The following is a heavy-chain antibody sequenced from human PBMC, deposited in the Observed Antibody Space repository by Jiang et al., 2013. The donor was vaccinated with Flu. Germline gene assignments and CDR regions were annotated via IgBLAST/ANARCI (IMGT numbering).Heavy chain of an antibody. D-gene: IGHD6-25*01. CDR2: ISYIGTT. V-gene: IGHV4-59*08. CDR1: GGSITSYY. J-gene: IGHJ4*02. CDR3: ARSRHDSSGWQPALALGYFDY. Sequence: GLVKPSETLSLTCTVSGGSITSYYWSWIRQPPGKALEWIGYISYIGTTYYNPSLKSRVTISLDTSKSQFSLMLNSVTAADTAIYYCARSRHDSSGWQPALALGYFDYWGQGTLVTVSS.